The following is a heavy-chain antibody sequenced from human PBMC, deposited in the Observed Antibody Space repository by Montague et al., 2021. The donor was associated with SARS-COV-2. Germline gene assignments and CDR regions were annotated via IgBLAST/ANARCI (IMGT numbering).Heavy chain of an antibody. V-gene: IGHV3-23*01. D-gene: IGHD4-17*01. CDR1: GFTFSSYA. J-gene: IGHJ4*02. CDR2: ISGSGGST. Sequence: SLRLSCAASGFTFSSYAMSWVRQAPGKGLEWVSAISGSGGSTYYADSVKGRFTISRDNSKNTLYLQMNSLRAEDTAVYYCAREPDYGVYFDYWGQGTLVTVSS. CDR3: AREPDYGVYFDY.